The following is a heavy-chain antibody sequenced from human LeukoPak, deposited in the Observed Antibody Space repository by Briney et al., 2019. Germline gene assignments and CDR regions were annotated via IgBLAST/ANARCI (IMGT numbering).Heavy chain of an antibody. CDR2: IYWNDDK. V-gene: IGHV2-5*01. CDR3: AHHSMTRRDGYLLLRY. D-gene: IGHD5-24*01. J-gene: IGHJ4*02. Sequence: SGPTLVKPTQTLTLTCTFSGFSLSISGEGVGWIRQPPGKALEWLALIYWNDDKRYSPSLKSRLTITKDTSKNQVVLTMTNMDPVDTATYYCAHHSMTRRDGYLLLRYWGQGTLVTVSS. CDR1: GFSLSISGEG.